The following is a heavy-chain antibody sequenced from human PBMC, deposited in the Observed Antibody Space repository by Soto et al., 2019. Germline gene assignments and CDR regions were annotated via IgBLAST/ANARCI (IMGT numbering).Heavy chain of an antibody. Sequence: EVQLVESGGGLVQPGGSLRLSCAASGFTFSSYSRNWVRQAPGKGLEWVSYISSSSSTIYYADSVKGRFTISRDNAKNSLYLQMNSLRAEDTAVYYCARESLWYSGYDWDYWGQGTLVTVSS. CDR3: ARESLWYSGYDWDY. J-gene: IGHJ4*02. V-gene: IGHV3-48*01. CDR2: ISSSSSTI. CDR1: GFTFSSYS. D-gene: IGHD5-12*01.